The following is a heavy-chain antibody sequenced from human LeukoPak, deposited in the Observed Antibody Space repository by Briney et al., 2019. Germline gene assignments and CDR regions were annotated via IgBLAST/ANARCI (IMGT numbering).Heavy chain of an antibody. Sequence: SQTLSLTCTVSGGSISSGDYDWSWIRQPPGKGLEWIGYIYYSGSTYYNPSLKSRVTISVDTSKNQFSLKLSSVTAADTAVYYCARAVAAAGIIDWGQGTLVTVSS. CDR1: GGSISSGDYD. D-gene: IGHD6-13*01. J-gene: IGHJ4*02. V-gene: IGHV4-30-4*08. CDR2: IYYSGST. CDR3: ARAVAAAGIID.